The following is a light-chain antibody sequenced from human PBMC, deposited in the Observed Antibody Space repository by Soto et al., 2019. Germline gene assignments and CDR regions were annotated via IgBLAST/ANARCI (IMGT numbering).Light chain of an antibody. V-gene: IGLV2-14*01. CDR1: SSDVGGYKY. CDR2: EVS. Sequence: QSVLTQPASVSGSPGQSITISCTGTSSDVGGYKYVSWYQQHPGKTPKLMIYEVSNRPSGGSNRFSGSKSGNTASLTISGLQAEDEADYYCSSYTGSNTRYVFGTGTKLTVL. J-gene: IGLJ1*01. CDR3: SSYTGSNTRYV.